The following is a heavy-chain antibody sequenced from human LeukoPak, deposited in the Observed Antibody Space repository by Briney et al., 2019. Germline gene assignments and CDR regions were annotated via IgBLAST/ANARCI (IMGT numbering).Heavy chain of an antibody. D-gene: IGHD3-10*01. J-gene: IGHJ5*02. CDR3: ARGKVVRGVIIKFDP. Sequence: ASVKVSCKASGGTFSSYEISWVRQAPGQGLEWMGGIIPMFGTAKYAQKFQGRVTITADKSTSTAYMELSSLRSEDTAVYYCARGKVVRGVIIKFDPWGQGTLVTVSS. V-gene: IGHV1-69*06. CDR1: GGTFSSYE. CDR2: IIPMFGTA.